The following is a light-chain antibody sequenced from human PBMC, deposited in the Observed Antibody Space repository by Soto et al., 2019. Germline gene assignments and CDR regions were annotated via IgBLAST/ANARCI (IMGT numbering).Light chain of an antibody. CDR1: NIGSKS. CDR2: YDS. Sequence: SYELTQPPSVSVAPGKTATITCGGNNIGSKSVHWCQQKPGQAPVLVIYYDSDRPSGIPERFSGSNSGNTATLTITRVEAGDEADYYCHVWDSDSDHPVFGGGTKLTVL. CDR3: HVWDSDSDHPV. J-gene: IGLJ2*01. V-gene: IGLV3-21*04.